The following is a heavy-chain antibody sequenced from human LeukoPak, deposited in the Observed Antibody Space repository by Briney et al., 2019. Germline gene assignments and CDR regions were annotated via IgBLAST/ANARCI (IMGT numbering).Heavy chain of an antibody. CDR3: ARVLGYYYDSRGHDC. V-gene: IGHV3-7*02. Sequence: GGSLRLSCAASGFTFSSYWMSWVRQAPGKGLEWVANINQDGSEKYYVDSVKGRFTISRDNAKNSLYLQMNSLRAEDTAVYYCARVLGYYYDSRGHDCWGQGTLVTVSS. D-gene: IGHD3-22*01. CDR1: GFTFSSYW. J-gene: IGHJ4*02. CDR2: INQDGSEK.